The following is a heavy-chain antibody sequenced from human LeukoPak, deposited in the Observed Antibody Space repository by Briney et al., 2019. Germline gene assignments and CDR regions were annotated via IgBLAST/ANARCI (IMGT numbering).Heavy chain of an antibody. Sequence: PSETLSLTCAVSGYSISSGYYWGWIRQPPGKGLEWIGSIYHSGSTYYNPSLKSRVTISVDTSKNQFSLKLSPVTAADTAVYYCARHLESFDYGEHVNWFDPWGQGTLVTVSS. CDR1: GYSISSGYY. CDR3: ARHLESFDYGEHVNWFDP. J-gene: IGHJ5*02. V-gene: IGHV4-38-2*01. D-gene: IGHD4-17*01. CDR2: IYHSGST.